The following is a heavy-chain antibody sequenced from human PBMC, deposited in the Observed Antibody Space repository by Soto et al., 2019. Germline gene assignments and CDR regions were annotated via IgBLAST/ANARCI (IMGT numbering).Heavy chain of an antibody. J-gene: IGHJ6*02. Sequence: ASVKVSCKASSYAFGSYGMSWVRQAPGQGLEWMGGINAYNGKTSYVQKFQGRVTMTADKSTSTAYMDLSSLRSEDTAVYYCARSLTGDPYYYYGMDVWGQGTTVTVSS. CDR1: SYAFGSYG. D-gene: IGHD7-27*01. CDR2: INAYNGKT. CDR3: ARSLTGDPYYYYGMDV. V-gene: IGHV1-18*01.